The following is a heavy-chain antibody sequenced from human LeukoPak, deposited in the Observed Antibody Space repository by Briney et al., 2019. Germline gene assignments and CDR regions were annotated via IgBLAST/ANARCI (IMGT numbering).Heavy chain of an antibody. CDR3: AGDRGYSYGPFPY. V-gene: IGHV4-39*07. CDR2: IYYSGST. J-gene: IGHJ4*02. D-gene: IGHD5-18*01. CDR1: GGSISSSTYY. Sequence: SETLSLTCTVSGGSISSSTYYWGWIRQPPGKGLEWIASIYYSGSTYYNPSLNSRVTISVDTSKNQFSLKLSSVTAADTAVYYCAGDRGYSYGPFPYWGQGTLVTVSS.